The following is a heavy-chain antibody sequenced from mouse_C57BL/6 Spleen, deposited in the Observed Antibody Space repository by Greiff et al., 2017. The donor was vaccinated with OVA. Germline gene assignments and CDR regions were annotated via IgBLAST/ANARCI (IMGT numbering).Heavy chain of an antibody. CDR1: GFSLTSYG. J-gene: IGHJ3*01. CDR2: IWSGGST. CDR3: ASYDGYYGFAD. V-gene: IGHV2-2*01. Sequence: VQLQQSGPGLVQPSQSLSITCTVSGFSLTSYGVHWVRQSPGKGLEWLGVIWSGGSTDYNAAFISRLSISKDNSKGQVFFKMNSLQADDTAIYYCASYDGYYGFADWGQGTLVTVSA. D-gene: IGHD2-3*01.